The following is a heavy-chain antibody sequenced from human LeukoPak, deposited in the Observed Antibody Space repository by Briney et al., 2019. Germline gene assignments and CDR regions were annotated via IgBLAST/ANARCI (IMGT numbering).Heavy chain of an antibody. D-gene: IGHD6-19*01. CDR3: ARGGGIAVAGLYY. V-gene: IGHV4-38-2*01. CDR1: GYSISSGYY. CDR2: IYHSGST. Sequence: SETLSLTCAVSGYSISSGYYWGWIRQPPGKGLEWIGSIYHSGSTYYNPSLKSRVTISVDTSKNQFSLKLSSVTAADTAVYYCARGGGIAVAGLYYWGQGTLVTVSS. J-gene: IGHJ4*02.